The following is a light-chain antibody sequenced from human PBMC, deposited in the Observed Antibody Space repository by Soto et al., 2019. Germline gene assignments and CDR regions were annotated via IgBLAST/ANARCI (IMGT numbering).Light chain of an antibody. CDR1: SNDVGRYNL. CDR3: CSYTTTSTPFV. V-gene: IGLV2-14*02. CDR2: EDS. Sequence: QSALTQPASVSGSPGQSITISCTGSSNDVGRYNLVSWYQQYPGNAPKLIIYEDSKRPSGASNRFSGSKSGNTASLTISGLQTEDEADYYCCSYTTTSTPFVFGTGTKLTVL. J-gene: IGLJ1*01.